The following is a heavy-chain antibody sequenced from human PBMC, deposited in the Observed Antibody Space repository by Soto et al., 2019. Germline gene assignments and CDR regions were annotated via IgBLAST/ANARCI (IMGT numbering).Heavy chain of an antibody. D-gene: IGHD2-2*01. CDR3: ARALPGYCSSTSCYSRGWFDP. Sequence: SETLSLTFAVYGWSFSGYYWSWIRQPPGKGLEWIGEINHSGSTNYNPSLKSRVTISVDTSKNQFSLKLSSVTAADTAVYYCARALPGYCSSTSCYSRGWFDPWGQGTLVTVS. CDR2: INHSGST. J-gene: IGHJ5*02. CDR1: GWSFSGYY. V-gene: IGHV4-34*01.